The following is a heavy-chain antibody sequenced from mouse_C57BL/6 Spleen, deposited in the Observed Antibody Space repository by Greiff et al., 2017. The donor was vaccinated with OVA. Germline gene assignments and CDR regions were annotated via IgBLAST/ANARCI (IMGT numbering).Heavy chain of an antibody. CDR1: GYTFTSYW. D-gene: IGHD4-1*02. J-gene: IGHJ2*01. V-gene: IGHV1-59*01. Sequence: QVHVKQPGAELVRPGTSVKLSCKASGYTFTSYWMHWVKQRPGQGLEWIGVIDPSDSYTNYNQKFKGKATLTVDTSSSTAYMQLSSLTSEDSAVYYCARGGTNWDYFDYWGQGTTLTVSS. CDR2: IDPSDSYT. CDR3: ARGGTNWDYFDY.